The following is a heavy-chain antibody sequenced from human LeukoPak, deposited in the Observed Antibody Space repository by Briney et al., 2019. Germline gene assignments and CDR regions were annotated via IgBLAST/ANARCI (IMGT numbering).Heavy chain of an antibody. Sequence: ASVKVSCKASGYTFTGYYIHWVRQAAGQGLEWMGWINPNSGGTNSAQKFQGRVTMTRDTSIRTGYMELSRLRSDDTAVYYCTRRHYGSGTYCIDWGQGTLVTVSS. CDR3: TRRHYGSGTYCID. J-gene: IGHJ4*02. CDR1: GYTFTGYY. V-gene: IGHV1-2*02. D-gene: IGHD3-10*01. CDR2: INPNSGGT.